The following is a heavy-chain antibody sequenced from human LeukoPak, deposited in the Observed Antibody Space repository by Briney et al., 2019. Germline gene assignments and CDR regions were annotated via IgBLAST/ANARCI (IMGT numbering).Heavy chain of an antibody. D-gene: IGHD6-6*01. CDR2: FDPEDGET. Sequence: ASVKVSCKVSDYTLTDLSMTWCRQPPGKGLVWMGGFDPEDGETIYAQKFQGRVTMTEDTSTDTAYMELSSLRSEDTAVCYCAQPSWDSSSSGFDYWGQGTLVTVSS. CDR3: AQPSWDSSSSGFDY. V-gene: IGHV1-24*01. CDR1: DYTLTDLS. J-gene: IGHJ4*02.